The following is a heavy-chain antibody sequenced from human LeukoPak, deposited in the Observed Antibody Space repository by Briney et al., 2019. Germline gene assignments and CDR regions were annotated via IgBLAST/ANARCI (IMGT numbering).Heavy chain of an antibody. J-gene: IGHJ4*02. V-gene: IGHV4-59*01. Sequence: SETLSLTCTVSGSISSYYWSWIRQPPGKGLEWIGYIYYSGSTNYNPSLKSRVTIAVDTSKNQFSLKRSSVAAADTAVYYCARVDGYSNSWYVDYWGQGTLVTVSS. CDR3: ARVDGYSNSWYVDY. CDR1: GSISSYY. CDR2: IYYSGST. D-gene: IGHD6-13*01.